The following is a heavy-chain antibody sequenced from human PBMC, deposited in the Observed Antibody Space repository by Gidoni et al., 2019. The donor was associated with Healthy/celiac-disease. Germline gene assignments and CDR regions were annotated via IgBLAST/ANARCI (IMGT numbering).Heavy chain of an antibody. CDR3: ARTPIVALYFDY. CDR2: IKQDGSEK. V-gene: IGHV3-7*01. D-gene: IGHD5-12*01. CDR1: GFPFSSYW. Sequence: EVQLVESGGGLVQPGGSLRLSCAASGFPFSSYWMSWVRQAPGKGLEWVANIKQDGSEKYYVDSVKGRFTISRDNAKNSLYLQMNSLRAEDTAVYYCARTPIVALYFDYWGQGTLVTVSS. J-gene: IGHJ4*02.